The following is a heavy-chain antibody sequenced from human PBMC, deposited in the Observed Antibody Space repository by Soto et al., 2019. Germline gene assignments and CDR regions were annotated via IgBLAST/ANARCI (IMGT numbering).Heavy chain of an antibody. V-gene: IGHV4-31*03. D-gene: IGHD2-8*02. CDR3: ARVRNWRLVGN. CDR1: GGSISSGGYY. Sequence: QVQRQESGPGLVKPSQTLSLTCTVSGGSISSGGYYWSWIRQHPGKGLEWIGYIYYSGSTYYNPSLKSRVTISVDTYKNQCSLKLSSVTAADTAVYYCARVRNWRLVGNWGQGTLVTVSP. CDR2: IYYSGST. J-gene: IGHJ4*02.